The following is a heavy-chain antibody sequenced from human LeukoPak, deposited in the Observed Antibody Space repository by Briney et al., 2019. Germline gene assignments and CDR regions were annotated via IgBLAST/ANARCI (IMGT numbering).Heavy chain of an antibody. CDR2: INSDGSTI. D-gene: IGHD3-16*02. V-gene: IGHV3-48*03. Sequence: GGSLRLSCAASGFTFSSYEMNWVRQAPGKGLEWVSYINSDGSTIYYADSVKGRFTMSRDNAKNSLYLQMNSLRAEDTAVYYCARLSGPIGPHRHYYYYMDVWGKGTTVTVSS. J-gene: IGHJ6*03. CDR3: ARLSGPIGPHRHYYYYMDV. CDR1: GFTFSSYE.